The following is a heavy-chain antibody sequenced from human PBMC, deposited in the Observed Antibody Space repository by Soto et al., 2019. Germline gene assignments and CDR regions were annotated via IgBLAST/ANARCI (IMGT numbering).Heavy chain of an antibody. J-gene: IGHJ6*02. CDR3: ARAVDHYGMDV. CDR2: IYSGGST. CDR1: GFTVSSNY. Sequence: EVQLVESGGGLIQPGGSLRLSCAASGFTVSSNYMSWVRQAPGKGLEWVSVIYSGGSTYYADSVKGRFTISRDNSKNTTNPQMDGMRAEETGVYYWARAVDHYGMDVGGQGTTVTVSS. V-gene: IGHV3-53*01.